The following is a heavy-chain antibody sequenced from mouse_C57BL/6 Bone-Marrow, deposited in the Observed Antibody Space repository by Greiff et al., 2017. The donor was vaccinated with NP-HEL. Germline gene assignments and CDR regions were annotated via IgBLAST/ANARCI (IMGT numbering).Heavy chain of an antibody. D-gene: IGHD4-1*01. J-gene: IGHJ3*01. CDR3: ATKTGTFAY. Sequence: DVKLQESGPGLVKPSQSLSLTCSVTGYSITSGYYWNWIRQFPGNKLEWMGYISYDGSNNYNPSLKNRISITRDTSKNQFYLKLNSVTTEDTATYYCATKTGTFAYWGQGTLVTVSA. V-gene: IGHV3-6*01. CDR2: ISYDGSN. CDR1: GYSITSGYY.